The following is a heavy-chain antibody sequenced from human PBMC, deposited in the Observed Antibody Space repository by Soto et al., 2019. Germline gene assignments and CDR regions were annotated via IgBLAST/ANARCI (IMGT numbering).Heavy chain of an antibody. V-gene: IGHV3-15*01. CDR3: TTVVVYAISWWGN. D-gene: IGHD2-8*02. CDR2: IKSKTDGGTT. Sequence: EVQLVESGGGLVKPGGSLRLSCAASGFTFSNAWMSWVRQAPGTGLEWVGRIKSKTDGGTTEYAAPVKGRFTIARDDSKNTLYLQMNSLKTEDTAVYYCTTVVVYAISWWGNWGQGTLVTVSS. J-gene: IGHJ4*02. CDR1: GFTFSNAW.